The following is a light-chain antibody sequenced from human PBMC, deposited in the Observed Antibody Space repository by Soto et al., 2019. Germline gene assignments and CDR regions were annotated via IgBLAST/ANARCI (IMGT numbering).Light chain of an antibody. Sequence: EIVLTQSPATLSLSPGERANLSCRASQSVSSYLAWYQQKPGQAPRLLMYDVSNRATGIPASFSGSGSGTDFTLTITSIDPEDFAVYYCQQRSSLPWTFGQGTKLEIK. CDR2: DVS. V-gene: IGKV3-11*01. CDR1: QSVSSY. CDR3: QQRSSLPWT. J-gene: IGKJ1*01.